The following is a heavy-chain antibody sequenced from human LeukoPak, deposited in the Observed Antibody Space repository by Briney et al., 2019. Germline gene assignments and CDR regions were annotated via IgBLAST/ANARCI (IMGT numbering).Heavy chain of an antibody. CDR3: ARGQYYYDSSGYYTLGY. CDR2: INWNGGST. V-gene: IGHV3-20*04. CDR1: GFSLDDYG. J-gene: IGHJ4*02. Sequence: GGSLRLSCAASGFSLDDYGMSWLRQAPGKGLEWVSGINWNGGSTGYADSVKGRFTISRDNAKNSLYLQMNSLRAEDTALYYCARGQYYYDSSGYYTLGYWGQGTLVTVSS. D-gene: IGHD3-22*01.